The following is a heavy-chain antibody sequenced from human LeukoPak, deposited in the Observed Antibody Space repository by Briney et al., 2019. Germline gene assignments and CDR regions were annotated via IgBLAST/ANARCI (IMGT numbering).Heavy chain of an antibody. D-gene: IGHD4-17*01. Sequence: SETLSLTCAVYGGSFSGYYWSWIRQPPGKGLEWIGEINHSGSTNYNPSLKSRVTISVDTSKNQFSLKLSSVTAADTAVYYCARDPHRVYGGTKKKNFDYWGQGTLVTVSS. CDR3: ARDPHRVYGGTKKKNFDY. CDR1: GGSFSGYY. J-gene: IGHJ4*02. V-gene: IGHV4-34*01. CDR2: INHSGST.